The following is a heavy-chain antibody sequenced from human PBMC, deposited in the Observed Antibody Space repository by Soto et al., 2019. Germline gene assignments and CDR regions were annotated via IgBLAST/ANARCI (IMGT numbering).Heavy chain of an antibody. J-gene: IGHJ4*02. V-gene: IGHV3-66*01. Sequence: EVQLVESGGGLVQPGGSLRLSCAASGFIVSSSYMSWVRQAPGKGLEWVSIIYNDGSTYYADSVKGRFTISRDDSKNTLYLQILSLRAEDTAVYYCARDSYTRCWGQGTLVTVSS. CDR2: IYNDGST. D-gene: IGHD4-4*01. CDR3: ARDSYTRC. CDR1: GFIVSSSY.